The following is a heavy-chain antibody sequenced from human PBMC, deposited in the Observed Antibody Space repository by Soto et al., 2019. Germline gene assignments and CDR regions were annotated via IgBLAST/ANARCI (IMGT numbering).Heavy chain of an antibody. J-gene: IGHJ5*02. CDR3: ARDLAGITPPNPWFDP. CDR2: ISAYNGNT. V-gene: IGHV1-18*01. Sequence: ASVKVSCKASGYTFTSYGISWVRQAPGQGLEWMGWISAYNGNTNYAQKLQGRVTMTTDTSTSTAYMELRSLRSDDTAVYYCARDLAGITPPNPWFDPWGQGTLVTVSS. CDR1: GYTFTSYG. D-gene: IGHD1-20*01.